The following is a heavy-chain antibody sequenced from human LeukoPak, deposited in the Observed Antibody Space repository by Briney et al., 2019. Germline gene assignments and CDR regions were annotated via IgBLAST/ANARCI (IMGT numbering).Heavy chain of an antibody. D-gene: IGHD3-22*01. J-gene: IGHJ4*02. Sequence: GASVKVSCKASGGTFSSYAISWVRQAPGQGLEWMGGIIPIFGTANYAQKFQGRVTITADKSTSTAYMELSSLRSEDTAVYYCARAMGTFKYDSSDYYYALDYWGQGTLVTVSS. CDR1: GGTFSSYA. CDR3: ARAMGTFKYDSSDYYYALDY. CDR2: IIPIFGTA. V-gene: IGHV1-69*06.